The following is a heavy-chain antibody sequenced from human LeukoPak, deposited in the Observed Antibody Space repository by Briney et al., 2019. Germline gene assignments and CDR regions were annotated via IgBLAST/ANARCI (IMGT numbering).Heavy chain of an antibody. V-gene: IGHV3-23*01. CDR3: AKGLKGPYSGTYKAY. CDR1: GFSFSSYA. CDR2: ISGSGGST. J-gene: IGHJ4*02. Sequence: GGSLRLSCAASGFSFSSYAMSWVRQAPGEGLEWVSSISGSGGSTYSADSVKGRFTISRDNSMNTLYLQMNSLRAEDTAVYYCAKGLKGPYSGTYKAYWGQGTLVTVSS. D-gene: IGHD1-26*01.